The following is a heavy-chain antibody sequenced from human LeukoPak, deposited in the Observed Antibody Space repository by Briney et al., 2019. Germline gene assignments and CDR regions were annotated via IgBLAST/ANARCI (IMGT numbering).Heavy chain of an antibody. D-gene: IGHD3-3*01. CDR1: GYTFTHYY. CDR2: INPNSGGT. V-gene: IGHV1-2*02. J-gene: IGHJ4*02. CDR3: VRGGALYYDFWD. Sequence: ASVRVSCKASGYTFTHYYMHWVRQAPGQGLEWMGSINPNSGGTNYAQKFQGRVTMTRDTSISTAYMELSRLRSDDTAVYYCVRGGALYYDFWDWGQGTLVTVSS.